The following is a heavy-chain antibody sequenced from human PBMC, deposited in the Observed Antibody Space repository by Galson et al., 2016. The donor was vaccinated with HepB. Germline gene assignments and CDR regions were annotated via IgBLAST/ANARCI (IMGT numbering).Heavy chain of an antibody. CDR2: INPNSGGT. CDR3: ARLRRIVTTGSWSSPSYFDY. D-gene: IGHD1-26*01. Sequence: SVKVSCKASGYTFTGYYIHWVRQAPGQGLEWMGWINPNSGGTNYAQKFQGRVTMTRDTSISTAYMELSRLRSADTAVYYCARLRRIVTTGSWSSPSYFDYWGQGTLVTVSS. V-gene: IGHV1-2*02. J-gene: IGHJ4*02. CDR1: GYTFTGYY.